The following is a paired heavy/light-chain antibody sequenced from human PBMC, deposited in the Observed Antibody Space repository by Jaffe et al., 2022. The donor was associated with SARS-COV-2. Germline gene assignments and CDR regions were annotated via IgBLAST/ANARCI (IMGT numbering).Heavy chain of an antibody. CDR3: SRAKNTNGYFVDP. CDR2: ISPHGGHT. J-gene: IGHJ5*02. Sequence: EVQLVESGGALVQPGGSLRLSCTASGFAFSTYSMSWVRQAPGKGLEWVSGISPHGGHTYYADSVKGRFSISRDDSQSTLFLQMNSLRAEDTAVYYCSRAKNTNGYFVDPWGQGTLVTVSS. V-gene: IGHV3-23*04. D-gene: IGHD6-25*01. CDR1: GFAFSTYS.
Light chain of an antibody. CDR2: END. CDR3: GTWDYSLYVVV. Sequence: QPVLTQPPSVSAAPGQKVTISCSGSGSNIGANYVSWYQQLPGTAPKLLIYENDKRPSGIPDRISGSKSGTSATLGITGLQTGDEADYYCGTWDYSLYVVVFGGGTRLTVL. J-gene: IGLJ2*01. CDR1: GSNIGANY. V-gene: IGLV1-51*02.